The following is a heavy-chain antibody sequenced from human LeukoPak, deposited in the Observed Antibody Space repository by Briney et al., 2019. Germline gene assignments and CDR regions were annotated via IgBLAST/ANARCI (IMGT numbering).Heavy chain of an antibody. V-gene: IGHV4-59*01. D-gene: IGHD3-22*01. CDR2: IYYSGST. Sequence: PSETLSLTCTVSGGSISSYYWSWIRQPPGKGLEWIGYIYYSGSTNYNPSLKSRVTISVDTSKNQFSLKLSSVTAADTAVYYCATGSWYYYDSSVEFFDYWGQGTLVTVSS. J-gene: IGHJ4*02. CDR1: GGSISSYY. CDR3: ATGSWYYYDSSVEFFDY.